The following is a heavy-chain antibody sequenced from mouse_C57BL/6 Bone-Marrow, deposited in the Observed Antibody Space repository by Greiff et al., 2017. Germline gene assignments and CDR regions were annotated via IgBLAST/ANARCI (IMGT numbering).Heavy chain of an antibody. D-gene: IGHD5-1-1*01. J-gene: IGHJ4*01. CDR1: GYTFTSYW. V-gene: IGHV1-72*01. Sequence: QVQLKQPGAELVKPGASVQLSCKASGYTFTSYWLHWVKQRPGRGLEWIGRIDPNSGGTKYNEKFKSKATLTVDKPSSTAYMQLSSLTSEDSAVYYCAGGVIPSMDYWGQGTSVTVSS. CDR3: AGGVIPSMDY. CDR2: IDPNSGGT.